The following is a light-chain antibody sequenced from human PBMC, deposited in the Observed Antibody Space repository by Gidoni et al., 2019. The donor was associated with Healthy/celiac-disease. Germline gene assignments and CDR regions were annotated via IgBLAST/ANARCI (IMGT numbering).Light chain of an antibody. CDR2: AAS. V-gene: IGKV1-39*01. Sequence: DIQMTQSPSSLSASVGDRVTTTCRASQSISSYLNWYQQKPGKAPKLLIYAASSLQSGVPSRFSGSGSGTDFTLTISSLQPEDFATYYCQQSYSTPWTFGQXTKVEIK. J-gene: IGKJ1*01. CDR3: QQSYSTPWT. CDR1: QSISSY.